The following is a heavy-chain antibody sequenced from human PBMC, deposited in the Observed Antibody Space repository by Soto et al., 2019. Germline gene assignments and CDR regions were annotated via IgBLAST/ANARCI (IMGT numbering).Heavy chain of an antibody. D-gene: IGHD6-19*01. CDR2: INTLSSAI. CDR1: GFTFSDYY. V-gene: IGHV3-11*01. J-gene: IGHJ4*02. Sequence: PGGSLRLSCAGSGFTFSDYYMTWIRQAPGKGLEWASYINTLSSAIYYADSVKGRFTISRDNAKNSLYLQMNSLRAEDTAVYYCARRLQWQLRPLDSWGRGTLVTVSS. CDR3: ARRLQWQLRPLDS.